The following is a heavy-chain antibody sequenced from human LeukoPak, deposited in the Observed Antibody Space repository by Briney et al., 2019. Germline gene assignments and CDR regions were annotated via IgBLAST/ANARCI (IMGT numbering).Heavy chain of an antibody. CDR1: GFTFSSYA. Sequence: PGGSLRLSCAASGFTFSSYAMSWVRQAPGKGLEWVSAISGSGGSTYYADSVKGRFTISRDNSKNTLYLQMNSLRAEDTAVYYCAKSTRGGSGIDIDYWGQGTLVTVSP. J-gene: IGHJ4*02. V-gene: IGHV3-23*01. CDR3: AKSTRGGSGIDIDY. D-gene: IGHD3-10*01. CDR2: ISGSGGST.